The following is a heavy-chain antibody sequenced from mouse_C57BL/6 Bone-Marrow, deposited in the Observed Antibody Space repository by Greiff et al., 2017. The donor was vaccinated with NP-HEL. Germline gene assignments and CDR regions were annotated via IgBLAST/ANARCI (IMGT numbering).Heavy chain of an antibody. V-gene: IGHV5-17*01. J-gene: IGHJ2*01. CDR1: GFTFSDYG. CDR2: ISSGSSTI. CDR3: ARVVRDYFDY. D-gene: IGHD2-2*01. Sequence: EVQVVESGGGLVKPGGPLKLSCAASGFTFSDYGMHWVRQAPEKGLEWVAYISSGSSTIYYADTVKGRFTISRDNAKNTLFLQMTSLRSEDTAMYYCARVVRDYFDYWGQGTTLTVSS.